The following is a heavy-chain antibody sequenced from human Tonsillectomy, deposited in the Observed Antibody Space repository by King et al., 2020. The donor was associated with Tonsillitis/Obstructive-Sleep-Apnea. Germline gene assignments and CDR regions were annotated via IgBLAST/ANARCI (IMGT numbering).Heavy chain of an antibody. D-gene: IGHD6-19*01. CDR3: VRVLNGSGPDY. V-gene: IGHV3-33*01. J-gene: IGHJ4*02. CDR2: IWYDGSNK. Sequence: QLVQSGGGVVQPGRSLRLSCAASGFIFNRHGMHWVRQAPGKGLEWVAVIWYDGSNKYYADSVKGRFTISRDNSENTLYLHMNSLRADDTAVYYCVRVLNGSGPDYSGQETLVTVSS. CDR1: GFIFNRHG.